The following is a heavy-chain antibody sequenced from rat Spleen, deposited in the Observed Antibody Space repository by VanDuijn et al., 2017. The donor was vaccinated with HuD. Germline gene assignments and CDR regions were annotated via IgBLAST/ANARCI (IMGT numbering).Heavy chain of an antibody. D-gene: IGHD1-7*01. J-gene: IGHJ2*01. CDR1: GFTFSDYY. CDR2: ISYDDTST. CDR3: ARRSRTMGPLGY. V-gene: IGHV5-20*01. Sequence: EVQLVESGGGLVQPGRSLKLSCAVSGFTFSDYYMAWVRQAPTKGLEWVASISYDDTSTHYRDSVKGRFTISRDIAKSSLYLQMNSLRSEDTATYYCARRSRTMGPLGYWGQGVMVTVSS.